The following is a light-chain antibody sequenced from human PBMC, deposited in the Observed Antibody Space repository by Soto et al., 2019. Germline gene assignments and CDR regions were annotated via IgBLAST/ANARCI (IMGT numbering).Light chain of an antibody. J-gene: IGLJ2*01. V-gene: IGLV2-14*03. CDR1: SSDVGGYNF. CDR3: SSYTSDIRVV. CDR2: DVI. Sequence: QSALTQPASVSGSPGQSITISCTGTSSDVGGYNFVSWYQRQPGKAPKLIIYDVINRPSGISNRFSGSKSGNTASLTISGLQAEDEADYYCSSYTSDIRVVFGGGTKLTVL.